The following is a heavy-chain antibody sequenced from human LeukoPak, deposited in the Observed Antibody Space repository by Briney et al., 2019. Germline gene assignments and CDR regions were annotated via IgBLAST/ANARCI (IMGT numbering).Heavy chain of an antibody. Sequence: GESLKISCKGSGYSFTTYWIGWVRPMPGKGLEWMGIIYPGDSDTRYSPSFQGQVTISADRSFTTAYLQWNSLKASDTAMYYCARPDTSGYYGPFDYWGQGTLVTVSS. J-gene: IGHJ4*02. CDR3: ARPDTSGYYGPFDY. D-gene: IGHD3-22*01. V-gene: IGHV5-51*01. CDR1: GYSFTTYW. CDR2: IYPGDSDT.